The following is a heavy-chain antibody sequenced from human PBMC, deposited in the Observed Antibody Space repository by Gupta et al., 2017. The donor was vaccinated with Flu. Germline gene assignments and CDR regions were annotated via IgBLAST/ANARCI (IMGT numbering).Heavy chain of an antibody. J-gene: IGHJ4*02. V-gene: IGHV3-21*01. CDR1: FSTYS. CDR2: ISSSSSYI. CDR3: ARAWDTRDSSDY. D-gene: IGHD1-26*01. Sequence: FSTYSMNWVRQAPGKGLEWVSFISSSSSYIYYADSVKGRFTVSRDNAENSLYLQMNSLRAEDTAVYYCARAWDTRDSSDYWGQGTLVTVSS.